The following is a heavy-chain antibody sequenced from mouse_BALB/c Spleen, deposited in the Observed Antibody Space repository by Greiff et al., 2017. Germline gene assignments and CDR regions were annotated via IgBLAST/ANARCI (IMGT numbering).Heavy chain of an antibody. CDR2: IWGDGST. D-gene: IGHD2-1*01. J-gene: IGHJ3*01. CDR3: AREGYGNYDLFAY. Sequence: VNVVESGPGLVAPSQSLSITCTVSGFSLTGYGVNWVRQPPGKGLEWLGMIWGDGSTDYNSALKSRLSISKDNSKSQVFLKMNSLQTDDTARYYCAREGYGNYDLFAYWGQGTLVTVSA. CDR1: GFSLTGYG. V-gene: IGHV2-6-7*01.